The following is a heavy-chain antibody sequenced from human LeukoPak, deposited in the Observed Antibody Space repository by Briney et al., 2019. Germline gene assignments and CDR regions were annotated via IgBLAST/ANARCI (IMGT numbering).Heavy chain of an antibody. D-gene: IGHD6-13*01. J-gene: IGHJ4*02. V-gene: IGHV4-59*01. CDR2: IYYSGST. Sequence: NPSETLSLTCTVSGGSISSYYWSWIRQPPGKGLEWIGYIYYSGSTNYNPSLKSRVTISVDTSKNQFSLKLSSVTAADTAVYYCARVEDSSSWYPTFDYWGQGTLVTVSS. CDR1: GGSISSYY. CDR3: ARVEDSSSWYPTFDY.